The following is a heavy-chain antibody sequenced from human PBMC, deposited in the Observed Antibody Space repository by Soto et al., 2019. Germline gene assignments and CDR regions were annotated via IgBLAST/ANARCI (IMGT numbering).Heavy chain of an antibody. CDR3: TRSLRYFDWLPPDAFDI. CDR1: GFTFGDYA. V-gene: IGHV3-49*03. Sequence: GGSLRLSCTASGFTFGDYAMSWFRQAPGKGLEWVGFIRSKAYGGTTEYAASVKGRFTISRDDSKSIAYLQMNSLKTEDTAVYYCTRSLRYFDWLPPDAFDISGQGTMVTVSS. J-gene: IGHJ3*02. D-gene: IGHD3-9*01. CDR2: IRSKAYGGTT.